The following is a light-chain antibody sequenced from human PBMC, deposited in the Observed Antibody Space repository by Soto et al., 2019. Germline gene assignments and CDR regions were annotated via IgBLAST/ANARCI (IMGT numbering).Light chain of an antibody. CDR3: QQYGSTPCT. J-gene: IGKJ1*01. CDR1: QSGSSSY. CDR2: VAS. Sequence: EIVLTQSPGTLSLSPGERATLSCRAGQSGSSSYLAWYQQKPGQAPRLLIYVASSRATGIPDRFSGSGSRTDFTLPIGRLEHDDFAVYYCQQYGSTPCTFGRGTNVEIK. V-gene: IGKV3-20*01.